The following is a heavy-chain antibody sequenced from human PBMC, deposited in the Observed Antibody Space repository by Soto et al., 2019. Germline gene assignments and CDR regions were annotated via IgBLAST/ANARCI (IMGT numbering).Heavy chain of an antibody. Sequence: QVQLQESGPRLVKPSGTLSLTCAVSGGSISSSNWWSWVRQPPGKGLEWIGEIYHSGSTNNNPSLKSRVTISVDMSKNQFSLKLSSMTAADTAVYYCARAAMGGSSWPFDYWGQGTLVTVSS. V-gene: IGHV4-4*02. D-gene: IGHD6-13*01. CDR1: GGSISSSNW. CDR3: ARAAMGGSSWPFDY. CDR2: IYHSGST. J-gene: IGHJ4*02.